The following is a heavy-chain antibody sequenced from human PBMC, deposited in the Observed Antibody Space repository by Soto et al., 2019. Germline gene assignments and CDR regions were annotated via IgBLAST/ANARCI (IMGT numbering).Heavy chain of an antibody. CDR2: IRSKANSYAT. D-gene: IGHD4-17*01. J-gene: IGHJ6*02. V-gene: IGHV3-73*01. Sequence: WSLRLSCAASGFTFSGSAMPWVRQASGKXLEWVGRIRSKANSYATAYAASVKGRFTISRDDSKNTAYLQMKSLKTEDTAVYYCTGDSGDYVNYYYGMDVWGQGPTVTVSS. CDR1: GFTFSGSA. CDR3: TGDSGDYVNYYYGMDV.